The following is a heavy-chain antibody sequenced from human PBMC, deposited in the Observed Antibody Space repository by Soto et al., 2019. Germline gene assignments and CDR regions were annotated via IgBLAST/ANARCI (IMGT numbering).Heavy chain of an antibody. CDR2: INSDGSST. V-gene: IGHV3-74*01. Sequence: EVQLVESGGGLVQPGGSLRLSCAASGFTFSSYWMHWVRQAPGKGLVWVSRINSDGSSTYYADSVKGRFTISRDNSKNSRYLQMNSLRAEDTAVYYWSNGFDPWGQGTLVTVSS. CDR3: SNGFDP. J-gene: IGHJ5*02. CDR1: GFTFSSYW.